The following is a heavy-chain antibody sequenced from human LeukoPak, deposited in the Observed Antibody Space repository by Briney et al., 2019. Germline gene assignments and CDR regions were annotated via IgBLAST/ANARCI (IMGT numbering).Heavy chain of an antibody. CDR3: ARRLKRMLRGVIRGSSDYYSHYYMDV. CDR2: IYYSGST. D-gene: IGHD3-10*01. Sequence: SETLSLTCTVSGGFISSYYWSWIRQPPGKGPEWIGYIYYSGSTNYNPSLKSRVSISLDTSKNQFSLKLSSVTAADTAVYYCARRLKRMLRGVIRGSSDYYSHYYMDVWGKGTAVTISS. J-gene: IGHJ6*03. V-gene: IGHV4-59*12. CDR1: GGFISSYY.